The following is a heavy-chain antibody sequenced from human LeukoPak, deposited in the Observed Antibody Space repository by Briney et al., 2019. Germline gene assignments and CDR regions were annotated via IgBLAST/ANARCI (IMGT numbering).Heavy chain of an antibody. D-gene: IGHD3-9*01. J-gene: IGHJ3*02. CDR1: GGTFSSYA. Sequence: GASVKVSCKASGGTFSSYAISWVRQAPGQGLEWMGRIIPILGIANYAQKFQGRVTITADKSTSTAYMELSSLRSEDTAVYYCARVIVTGYYDAFDIWGQGTMVTVSS. V-gene: IGHV1-69*04. CDR3: ARVIVTGYYDAFDI. CDR2: IIPILGIA.